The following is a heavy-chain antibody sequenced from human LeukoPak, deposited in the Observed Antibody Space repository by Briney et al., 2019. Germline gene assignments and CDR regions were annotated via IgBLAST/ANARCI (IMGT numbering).Heavy chain of an antibody. D-gene: IGHD5-12*01. CDR2: IIGDATTT. Sequence: GGSLRLSCAASGFIFHNYAMSWVRQAPGKGLEWVSSIIGDATTTYYADSVKGRLTISRDNSKNTLYLQMNSLRGEDTAIYYCAKVISGYSDCDWYRGYFFDYWGQGALVTVSS. CDR3: AKVISGYSDCDWYRGYFFDY. V-gene: IGHV3-23*01. CDR1: GFIFHNYA. J-gene: IGHJ4*02.